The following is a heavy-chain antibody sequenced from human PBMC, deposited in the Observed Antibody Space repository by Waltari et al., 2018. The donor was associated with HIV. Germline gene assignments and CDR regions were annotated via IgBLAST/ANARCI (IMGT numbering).Heavy chain of an antibody. Sequence: EVQLVESGGGLVQPGGSLRLSCAASGFTFSSYSMIWVRQAPGKGLEWVSYISTSSSTIYYADSVKGRFTISRDNAKNSLYLQMNSLRAEDTAVYYCAREWELPFDYWGQGTLVTVSS. CDR1: GFTFSSYS. V-gene: IGHV3-48*04. CDR2: ISTSSSTI. D-gene: IGHD1-26*01. J-gene: IGHJ4*02. CDR3: AREWELPFDY.